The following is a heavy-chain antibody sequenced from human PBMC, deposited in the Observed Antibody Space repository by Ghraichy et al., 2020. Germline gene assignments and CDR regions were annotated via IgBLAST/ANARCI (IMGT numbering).Heavy chain of an antibody. CDR3: AKATGYDFCYGMDV. Sequence: SCAASGITFSSYAMSWVRQAPGKGLEWVSAISARGDNTSYADSVKGRFTISRDNFKNTLYLQMNSLRAEDTAVYYCAKATGYDFCYGMDVWGQGSTVTVSS. J-gene: IGHJ6*02. D-gene: IGHD3-3*01. CDR1: GITFSSYA. V-gene: IGHV3-23*01. CDR2: ISARGDNT.